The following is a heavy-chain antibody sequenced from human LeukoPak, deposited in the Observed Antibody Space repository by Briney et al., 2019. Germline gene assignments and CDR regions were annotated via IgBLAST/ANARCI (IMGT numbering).Heavy chain of an antibody. CDR1: GGSISSYY. V-gene: IGHV4-59*01. CDR2: IYYGGST. Sequence: PSETLSLTCTVSGGSISSYYWSWIRQPPGKGLEWIGYIYYGGSTNYNPSPKSRVTISVDTSKTQCSLKLSSVTAADTAVYYCATLLGPDAFDIWGQGTMVTVSS. J-gene: IGHJ3*02. CDR3: ATLLGPDAFDI. D-gene: IGHD3-10*01.